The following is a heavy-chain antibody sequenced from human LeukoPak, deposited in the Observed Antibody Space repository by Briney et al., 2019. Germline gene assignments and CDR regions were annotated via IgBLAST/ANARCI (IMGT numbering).Heavy chain of an antibody. CDR1: GFIFDDFT. CDR2: INWDGGST. D-gene: IGHD5-12*01. J-gene: IGHJ4*02. Sequence: PGGSLRLSCAASGFIFDDFTIHWVRQVPGKGLECVSLINWDGGSTYYADSVKGRFTISRDNSKNSLYLQMDSLTTEDTAFYYCAKGDVDSPMNFYHWGQGTLVTVSS. CDR3: AKGDVDSPMNFYH. V-gene: IGHV3-43*01.